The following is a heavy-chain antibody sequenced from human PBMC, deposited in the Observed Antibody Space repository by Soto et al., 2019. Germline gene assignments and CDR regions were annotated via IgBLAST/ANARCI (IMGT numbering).Heavy chain of an antibody. V-gene: IGHV3-66*01. CDR2: IYGGGDT. J-gene: IGHJ4*02. CDR1: GFTVSNNY. D-gene: IGHD3-10*01. CDR3: ARGHYGSPPGYFDC. Sequence: EVQLVESGGGLVQRGGSLRLSCAASGFTVSNNYMSWVRQAPGKGLEWVSVIYGGGDTYYADSVKDRFTISRDNSKNTLYLQMNSLRPEDTAVYYCARGHYGSPPGYFDCWGQGTLVTVSS.